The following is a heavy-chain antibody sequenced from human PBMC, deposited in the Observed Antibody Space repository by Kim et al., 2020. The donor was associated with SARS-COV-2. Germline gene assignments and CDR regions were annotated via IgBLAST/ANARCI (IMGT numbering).Heavy chain of an antibody. V-gene: IGHV3-7*04. CDR3: ARSGVGGAFDY. D-gene: IGHD2-8*01. Sequence: YVDSVKGRCTIPGDNGKNSLYLQINSLRAEDTAVYYCARSGVGGAFDYWGQGTVVTVSS. J-gene: IGHJ4*02.